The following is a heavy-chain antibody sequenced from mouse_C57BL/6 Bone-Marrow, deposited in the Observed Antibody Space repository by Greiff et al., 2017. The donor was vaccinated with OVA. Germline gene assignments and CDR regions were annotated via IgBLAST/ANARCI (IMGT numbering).Heavy chain of an antibody. CDR3: ARDYGSTYWYFDV. CDR1: GYAFTNYL. Sequence: VQLQQSGAELVRPGTSVKVSCKASGYAFTNYLIEWVKQRPGQGLEWIGLINPGSGGTNYNEKFEGKVTLSADKSSSTAYMQLSSLTSEDSAVYFCARDYGSTYWYFDVWGTGTTVTVSS. D-gene: IGHD1-1*01. CDR2: INPGSGGT. J-gene: IGHJ1*03. V-gene: IGHV1-54*01.